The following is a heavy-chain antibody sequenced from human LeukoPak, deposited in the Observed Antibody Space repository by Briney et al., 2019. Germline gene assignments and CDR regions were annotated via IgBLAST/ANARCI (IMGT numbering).Heavy chain of an antibody. CDR3: ASHLLWSGDFDAFDI. CDR1: GYTFTSYG. Sequence: GASVKVSCKASGYTFTSYGISWVRQAPGQGPEWMGWISAYNGNTNYAQKLQGRVTMTTDTSTSTAYMELRSLRSDDTAVYYCASHLLWSGDFDAFDIWGQGTMVTVSS. J-gene: IGHJ3*02. D-gene: IGHD4-17*01. CDR2: ISAYNGNT. V-gene: IGHV1-18*01.